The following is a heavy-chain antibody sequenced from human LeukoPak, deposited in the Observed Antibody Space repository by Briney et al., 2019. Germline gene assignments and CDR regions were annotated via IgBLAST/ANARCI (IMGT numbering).Heavy chain of an antibody. CDR2: IFYTGST. J-gene: IGHJ4*02. CDR3: ARSPGIWNEYGRLEY. Sequence: PSQTLSLTCTISGDSISSGGHYWNWIRQRPGKGLEWIGYIFYTGSTYYNPSLKSRVTISVDTSKNQFSLKLCSVTAADTAVYYCARSPGIWNEYGRLEYWGQGALVTVSS. D-gene: IGHD1-1*01. V-gene: IGHV4-31*03. CDR1: GDSISSGGHY.